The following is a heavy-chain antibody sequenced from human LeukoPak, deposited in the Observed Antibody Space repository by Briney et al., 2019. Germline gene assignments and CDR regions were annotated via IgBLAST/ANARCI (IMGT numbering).Heavy chain of an antibody. CDR1: GGSISSSDCY. V-gene: IGHV4-39*01. D-gene: IGHD1-26*01. CDR3: ARRRGLFDY. J-gene: IGHJ4*02. Sequence: PSETLSLTCTVSGGSISSSDCYWGWIRQPPGKGLEWIASIYYSGSTYYNPSLKSRVTISADTSKNQFSLKLSSVTATDTAVYYCARRRGLFDYWGQGTLVTVSS. CDR2: IYYSGST.